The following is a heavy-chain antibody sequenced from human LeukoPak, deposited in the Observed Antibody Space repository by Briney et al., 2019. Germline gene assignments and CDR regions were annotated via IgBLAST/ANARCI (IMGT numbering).Heavy chain of an antibody. CDR1: GYTFTSYD. V-gene: IGHV1-8*03. CDR3: ARIVPSDYYYYYYMDV. J-gene: IGHJ6*03. CDR2: MNPNSGNT. D-gene: IGHD2-8*01. Sequence: ASVKASCKASGYTFTSYDINWVRQATGQGLEWMGWMNPNSGNTGYAQKFQGRVTITRNTSISTAYMELSSLRSEDTAVYYCARIVPSDYYYYYYMDVWGKGTTVTVSS.